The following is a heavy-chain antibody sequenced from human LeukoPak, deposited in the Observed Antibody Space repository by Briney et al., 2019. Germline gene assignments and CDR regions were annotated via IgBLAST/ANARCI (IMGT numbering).Heavy chain of an antibody. D-gene: IGHD6-13*01. CDR1: GGTFSSYA. CDR2: IIPIFGTA. J-gene: IGHJ6*03. V-gene: IGHV1-69*05. CDR3: ARVGVQRAGTDYYYYYYMDV. Sequence: SVKVSCKASGGTFSSYAISWVRQAPGQGLEWMGRIIPIFGTANYAQKFQGRVTITTDESTSTAYMELSSLRSEDTAVYYCARVGVQRAGTDYYYYYYMDVWGKGTTVTVSS.